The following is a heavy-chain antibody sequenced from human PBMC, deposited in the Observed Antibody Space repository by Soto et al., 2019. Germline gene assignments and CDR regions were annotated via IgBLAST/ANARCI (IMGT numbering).Heavy chain of an antibody. CDR2: IYYSGST. CDR1: GGSISSYY. CDR3: ARRWGSAADC. D-gene: IGHD2-15*01. Sequence: QVQLQESGPGLVKPSETLSLTCTVSGGSISSYYWSWIRQPPGKGLEWIGYIYYSGSTNYNPSLKSRVPVSVDTSKTQFSLKLSSVTAADTAVYYCARRWGSAADCWGQGTLVTVSS. J-gene: IGHJ4*02. V-gene: IGHV4-59*08.